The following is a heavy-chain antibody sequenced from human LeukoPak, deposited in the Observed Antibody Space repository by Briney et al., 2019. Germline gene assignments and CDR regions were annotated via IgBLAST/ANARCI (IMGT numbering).Heavy chain of an antibody. CDR2: ISSSSSTI. V-gene: IGHV3-48*04. CDR1: GFTFSSYS. J-gene: IGHJ4*02. CDR3: ARDRGGENVVVTAYIDY. D-gene: IGHD2-21*02. Sequence: GGSLRLSCAGSGFTFSSYSMNWVRQAPGKGLEWVSYISSSSSTIYYADSVKGRFTISRDNAKNSLYLQMNSLRAEDTAVYYCARDRGGENVVVTAYIDYWGQGTLVTVSS.